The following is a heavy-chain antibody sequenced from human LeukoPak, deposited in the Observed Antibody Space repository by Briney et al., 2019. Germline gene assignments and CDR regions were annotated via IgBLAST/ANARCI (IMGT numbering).Heavy chain of an antibody. CDR3: ARAKKWLLLSGGPRAFDI. CDR1: GYTFTSYG. CDR2: ISAYNGNT. Sequence: ASVKVSCKASGYTFTSYGISWVRQAPGQGLEWMGWISAYNGNTNYAQKLQGRVTMTTDTSTSTAYMELRSLRSDDTAVYYCARAKKWLLLSGGPRAFDIWGQGTMVTVSS. D-gene: IGHD3-22*01. V-gene: IGHV1-18*01. J-gene: IGHJ3*02.